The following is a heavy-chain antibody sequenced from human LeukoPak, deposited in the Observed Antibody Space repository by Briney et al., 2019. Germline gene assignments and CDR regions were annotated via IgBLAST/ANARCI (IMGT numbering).Heavy chain of an antibody. V-gene: IGHV4-59*01. CDR3: ARVGGNLPYDY. J-gene: IGHJ4*02. CDR1: GGSISSYY. D-gene: IGHD4-23*01. CDR2: IYYSGST. Sequence: SETLSLTCTVSGGSISSYYWSWIRQPPGKGLEWIGHIYYSGSTNYNPSLKSRVTISVDTSKNQFSLKLSSVTAADTAVYYCARVGGNLPYDYWGQGTLVTVSS.